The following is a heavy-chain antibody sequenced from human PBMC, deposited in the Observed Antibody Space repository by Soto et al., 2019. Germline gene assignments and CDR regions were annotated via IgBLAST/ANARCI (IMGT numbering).Heavy chain of an antibody. CDR2: INNSGSS. J-gene: IGHJ6*02. V-gene: IGHV4-34*01. Sequence: SETLSLTCEAYGGSFSGYYWGWIRQPPGKGLEWIGEINNSGSSKYTSPLKSRVTISVGTSKNQFSLKMHSVTAADTATYYCAKGLGEYYFGLDVWGQETTVTVS. CDR1: GGSFSGYY. CDR3: AKGLGEYYFGLDV.